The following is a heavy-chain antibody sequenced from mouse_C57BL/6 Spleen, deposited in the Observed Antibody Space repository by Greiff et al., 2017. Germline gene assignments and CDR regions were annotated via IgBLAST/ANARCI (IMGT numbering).Heavy chain of an antibody. J-gene: IGHJ4*01. CDR3: ARGGNYEGYYAMDY. D-gene: IGHD2-1*01. CDR2: INPYNGGT. CDR1: GYTFTDYY. V-gene: IGHV1-19*01. Sequence: EVQLQQSGPVLVKPGASVKMSCKASGYTFTDYYMNWVKQSHGKSLEWIGVINPYNGGTSYNQKFKGKATLTVDKSSSTAYMELNSLTSEDSAVYYCARGGNYEGYYAMDYWGQGTSVTGSS.